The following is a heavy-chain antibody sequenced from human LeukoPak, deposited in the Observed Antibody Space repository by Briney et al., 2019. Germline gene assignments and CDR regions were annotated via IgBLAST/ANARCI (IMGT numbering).Heavy chain of an antibody. Sequence: GGSLRLSCAASGFTFSSYSMNWVRQAPGKGLEWVSSISSSSSYIYYADSVKGRFTISRDNVKNFLYLQMNSLRAEDTAVYYCARLTIAAAGPVYWGQGTLVTVSS. V-gene: IGHV3-21*04. D-gene: IGHD6-13*01. J-gene: IGHJ4*02. CDR2: ISSSSSYI. CDR1: GFTFSSYS. CDR3: ARLTIAAAGPVY.